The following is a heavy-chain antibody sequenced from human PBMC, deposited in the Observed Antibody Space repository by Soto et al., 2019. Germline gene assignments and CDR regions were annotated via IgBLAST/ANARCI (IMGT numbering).Heavy chain of an antibody. J-gene: IGHJ3*02. CDR3: ARRQSIMIRGANAFDI. CDR1: GFSLITTGAG. D-gene: IGHD3-10*01. CDR2: IYWDGEK. Sequence: QITLKESGPTLVQPTQTLTLTCSFSGFSLITTGAGVGWIRQPPGKAPEWLALIYWDGEKRYSPALKSRLTLTKDSSKNQVVLTMTNMDPVDTATYYCARRQSIMIRGANAFDIWGQGTVLSVSS. V-gene: IGHV2-5*02.